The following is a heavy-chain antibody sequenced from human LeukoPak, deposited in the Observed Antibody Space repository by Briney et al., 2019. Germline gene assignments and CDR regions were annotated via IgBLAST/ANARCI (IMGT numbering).Heavy chain of an antibody. D-gene: IGHD3-10*01. J-gene: IGHJ4*02. CDR2: IYYSGST. Sequence: SETLSLTCTVSGGSISSYYWSWIRQPPGKGLEWIGYIYYSGSTNYNPSLKSRVTISVDTSKNQFSLKLSSVTAADTAVYYCAREFRARYFDYWGQGTLVTVSS. V-gene: IGHV4-59*01. CDR1: GGSISSYY. CDR3: AREFRARYFDY.